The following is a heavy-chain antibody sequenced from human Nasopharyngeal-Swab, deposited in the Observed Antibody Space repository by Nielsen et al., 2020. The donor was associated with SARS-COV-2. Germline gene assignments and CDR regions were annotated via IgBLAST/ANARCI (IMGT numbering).Heavy chain of an antibody. CDR2: ISSSGSAT. CDR3: ADPPFSEY. V-gene: IGHV3-23*01. CDR1: GFSFSSYA. Sequence: GESLKISCADSGFSFSSYAMSWVRQAPGKGLEWVSLISSSGSATYYADSVKGRFTISRDNSKNTLYLQMNSLRVDDTALYYCADPPFSEYWGQGTLVTVSS. J-gene: IGHJ4*02.